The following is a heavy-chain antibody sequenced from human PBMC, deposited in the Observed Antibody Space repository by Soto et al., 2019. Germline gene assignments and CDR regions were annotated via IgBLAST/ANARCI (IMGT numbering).Heavy chain of an antibody. Sequence: ASVKVSCKVSGYTLTELSMHWVRQAPGKGLEWMGGFDPEDGETIYAQKFQGRVTMTEDTSTDTAYMELSSLRSEDTAVYYCATDPFRFGDSYLDYWGQGTLVTVSS. CDR3: ATDPFRFGDSYLDY. V-gene: IGHV1-24*01. J-gene: IGHJ4*02. D-gene: IGHD3-10*01. CDR2: FDPEDGET. CDR1: GYTLTELS.